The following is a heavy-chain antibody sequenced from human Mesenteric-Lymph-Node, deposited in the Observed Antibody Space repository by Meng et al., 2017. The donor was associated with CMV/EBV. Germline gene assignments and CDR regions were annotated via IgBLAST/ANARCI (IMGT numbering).Heavy chain of an antibody. CDR2: ISGSGGST. J-gene: IGHJ5*02. CDR3: AKVGPPGGTVMAPGWFDP. Sequence: GESLKISCAASGFTFGTYAINWVRQAPGKGLEWVSAISGSGGSTYYADSVKGRFTISRDNSKNTLYLQINSLRAEDTAVYYCAKVGPPGGTVMAPGWFDPWGQGTLVTVSS. CDR1: GFTFGTYA. V-gene: IGHV3-23*01. D-gene: IGHD5-18*01.